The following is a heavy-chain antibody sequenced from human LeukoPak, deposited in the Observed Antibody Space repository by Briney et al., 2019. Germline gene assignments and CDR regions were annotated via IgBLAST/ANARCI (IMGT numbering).Heavy chain of an antibody. J-gene: IGHJ6*02. CDR3: ARGVGMDV. CDR1: GYIFTSYP. Sequence: ASVKVSCKASGYIFTSYPIHWVRQAPGQRLEWMGWINTGNGNTKYSQRFEGRVTVTTDTSAAAAYMELSSLRSEDTAVYYCARGVGMDVWGQGTTVTVSS. CDR2: INTGNGNT. V-gene: IGHV1-3*04.